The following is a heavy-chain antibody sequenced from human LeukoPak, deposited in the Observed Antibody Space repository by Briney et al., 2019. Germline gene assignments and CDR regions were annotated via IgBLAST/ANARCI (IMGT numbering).Heavy chain of an antibody. J-gene: IGHJ4*02. CDR1: GYTSTSYD. V-gene: IGHV1-8*03. CDR3: ARNVAGTGDFDY. D-gene: IGHD6-19*01. Sequence: ASVKVSCKASGYTSTSYDINWVRQATGQGLEWMGWMNPNSGHTGSAQKFQGRVTITRDTSISTVYMELSSLRSEDTAVYYCARNVAGTGDFDYWGQGTLVTVSS. CDR2: MNPNSGHT.